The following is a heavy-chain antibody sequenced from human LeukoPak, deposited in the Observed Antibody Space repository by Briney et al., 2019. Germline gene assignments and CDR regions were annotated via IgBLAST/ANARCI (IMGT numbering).Heavy chain of an antibody. D-gene: IGHD2-15*01. CDR3: ARNGYCSGGSCYPNNAFDV. V-gene: IGHV4-31*03. CDR2: IYYSGTT. J-gene: IGHJ3*01. CDR1: GGSISSGDSY. Sequence: SQTLSLTCTVSGGSISSGDSYWSWIRQLPGKGLEWIGYIYYSGTTYYNPSLKSRLTMSVDTSKNQFSLKLSSVTAADTAVYYCARNGYCSGGSCYPNNAFDVWGQGTMVTVSS.